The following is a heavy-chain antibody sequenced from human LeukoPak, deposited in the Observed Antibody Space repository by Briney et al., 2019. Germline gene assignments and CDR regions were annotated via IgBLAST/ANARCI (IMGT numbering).Heavy chain of an antibody. V-gene: IGHV3-23*01. D-gene: IGHD3-22*01. CDR3: ARDLAYYDSSGYYPGNAFDI. CDR1: GFTFSSYA. Sequence: GGSLRLSCAASGFTFSSYAMSWVRQAPGKGLEWVSAISGSGGSTYYADSVKGRFTISRDNSKNTLYLQMNSLRAEDTAVYYCARDLAYYDSSGYYPGNAFDIWGQGTMVTVSS. J-gene: IGHJ3*02. CDR2: ISGSGGST.